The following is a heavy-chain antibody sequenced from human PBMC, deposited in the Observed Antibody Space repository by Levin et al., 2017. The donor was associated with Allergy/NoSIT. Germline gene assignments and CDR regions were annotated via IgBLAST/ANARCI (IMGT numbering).Heavy chain of an antibody. CDR3: TKDPVEGRGY. V-gene: IGHV3-9*01. D-gene: IGHD5-24*01. CDR1: GLTFDDYA. J-gene: IGHJ4*02. Sequence: PGGSLRLSCVASGLTFDDYAMHWVRQAPGKGLEWVSGISWNSGVKGYADSVKGRFTISRDNAKNSLYLQMSSLRAEDTALYYCTKDPVEGRGYWGQGTLVTVSS. CDR2: ISWNSGVK.